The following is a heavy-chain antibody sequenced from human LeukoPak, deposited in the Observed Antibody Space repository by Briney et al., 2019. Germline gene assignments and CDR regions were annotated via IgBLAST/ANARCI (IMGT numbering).Heavy chain of an antibody. CDR1: GGSFSGYY. D-gene: IGHD2-15*01. V-gene: IGHV4-34*01. CDR3: ARVRRGWRAYYFDY. CDR2: INHSGST. Sequence: SETLSLTCAAYGGSFSGYYWSWIRQPPGKGLEWIGEINHSGSTNYNPSLKSRVTISVDTSKNQFSLKLSSVTAADTAVYYCARVRRGWRAYYFDYWGQGTLVTVSS. J-gene: IGHJ4*02.